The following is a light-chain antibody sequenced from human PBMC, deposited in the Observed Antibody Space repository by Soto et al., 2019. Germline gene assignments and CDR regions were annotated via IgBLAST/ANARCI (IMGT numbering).Light chain of an antibody. J-gene: IGLJ1*01. V-gene: IGLV2-14*01. CDR1: SSDVGGYNY. CDR2: DVS. Sequence: QSALTQPASVSGSPGQSITISCTGTSSDVGGYNYVSWYQQHPGKAPKLMIYDVSNRPSGVSNRFSGSKSGNTASLTISGLQAGDEADYYCSSYTSSSTVFGTGTKVTVL. CDR3: SSYTSSSTV.